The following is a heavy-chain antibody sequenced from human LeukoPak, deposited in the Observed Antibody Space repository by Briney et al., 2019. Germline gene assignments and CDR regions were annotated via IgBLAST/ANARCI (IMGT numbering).Heavy chain of an antibody. V-gene: IGHV3-53*01. CDR1: GFTVSSRY. Sequence: GGSLRLSCAASGFTVSSRYMSWVRQAPGKGLEWVSVIYSGGSTYYADSVKGRFTISRDNSKNTLYLQMNSLRAEDTAVYYCARGCSSTSCYGFDYWGQGTLVTVSS. D-gene: IGHD2-2*01. CDR2: IYSGGST. J-gene: IGHJ4*02. CDR3: ARGCSSTSCYGFDY.